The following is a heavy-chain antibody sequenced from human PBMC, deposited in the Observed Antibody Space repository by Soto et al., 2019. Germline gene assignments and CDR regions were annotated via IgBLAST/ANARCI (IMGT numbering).Heavy chain of an antibody. CDR3: ASGKWSLDY. V-gene: IGHV3-11*01. CDR1: GISLSDNY. Sequence: GGSLRLSCVASGISLSDNYMAWIRQAPGKGLEWLSYISNSDYTTYYTDSVKGRFTISRDNAKNSLYLQLNGLRVEDTAVYYCASGKWSLDYWGQGILVTVSS. CDR2: ISNSDYTT. J-gene: IGHJ4*02. D-gene: IGHD2-15*01.